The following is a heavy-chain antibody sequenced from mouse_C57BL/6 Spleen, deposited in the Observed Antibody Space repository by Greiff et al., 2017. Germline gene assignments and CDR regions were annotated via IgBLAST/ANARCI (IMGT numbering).Heavy chain of an antibody. J-gene: IGHJ2*01. Sequence: EVKVVESGGGLVQPGGSLSLSCAASGFTFTDYYMSWVRQPPGKALEWLGFIRHKANGYTTDYSASVKGRFTISSDNSQSILYLQMNARRAEDSATYYCARYEGWGYYFDDWGQGTTLTVSS. CDR2: IRHKANGYTT. CDR3: ARYEGWGYYFDD. CDR1: GFTFTDYY. V-gene: IGHV7-3*01. D-gene: IGHD3-3*01.